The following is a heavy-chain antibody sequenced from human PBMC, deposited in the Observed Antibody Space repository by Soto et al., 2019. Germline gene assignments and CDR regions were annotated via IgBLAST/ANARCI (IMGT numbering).Heavy chain of an antibody. J-gene: IGHJ4*02. V-gene: IGHV4-59*08. CDR3: ALTGYYDVHY. CDR1: GGSISSYY. Sequence: SETLSLTCTVTGGSISSYYWSWIRQPPGKELQYIGYIYYSGSTNYNPSLKSRVTISDDTSTNQFSLTLSSVTAADTAVYYCALTGYYDVHYWGQGTLVTAPQ. D-gene: IGHD3-9*01. CDR2: IYYSGST.